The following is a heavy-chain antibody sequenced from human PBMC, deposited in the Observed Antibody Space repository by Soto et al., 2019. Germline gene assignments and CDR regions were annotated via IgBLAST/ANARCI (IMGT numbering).Heavy chain of an antibody. D-gene: IGHD5-12*01. CDR3: ARVKDGYNYWDY. J-gene: IGHJ4*02. Sequence: SETLSLTCAVSGGSISSGGYSWSWIRQPPGKGLEWIGYIYHSGSTYYNPSLKNRVTISVDRSKNQFSLKLSSVTAADTAVYYCARVKDGYNYWDYWGQGTLVTVSS. V-gene: IGHV4-30-2*01. CDR2: IYHSGST. CDR1: GGSISSGGYS.